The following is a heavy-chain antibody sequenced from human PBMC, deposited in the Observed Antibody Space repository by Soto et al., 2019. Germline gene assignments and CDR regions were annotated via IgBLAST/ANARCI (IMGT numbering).Heavy chain of an antibody. CDR1: GGSISSYY. CDR2: IYYSGST. Sequence: SETLSLTCTVSGGSISSYYWSWIRQPPGKGLEWIGYIYYSGSTNYNPSLKSRVTISVGTSKNQFSLKLSSVTAADTAVYYYARLGPTYYDFWSGYLYYYYYYMDVWGKGTTVTVSS. D-gene: IGHD3-3*01. CDR3: ARLGPTYYDFWSGYLYYYYYYMDV. V-gene: IGHV4-59*01. J-gene: IGHJ6*03.